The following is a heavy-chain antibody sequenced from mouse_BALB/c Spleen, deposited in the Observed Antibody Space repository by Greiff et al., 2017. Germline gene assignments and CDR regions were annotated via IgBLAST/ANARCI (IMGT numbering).Heavy chain of an antibody. CDR3: ARHLHYYAMDY. V-gene: IGHV5-6-2*01. CDR1: GFTFSSYY. D-gene: IGHD6-1*01. CDR2: INSNGGST. Sequence: EVQRVESGGGLVKLGGSLKLSCAASGFTFSSYYMSWVRQTPEKRLELVAAINSNGGSTYYPDTVKGRFTISRDNAKNTLYLQMSSLKSEDTALYYCARHLHYYAMDYWGQGTSVTVSS. J-gene: IGHJ4*01.